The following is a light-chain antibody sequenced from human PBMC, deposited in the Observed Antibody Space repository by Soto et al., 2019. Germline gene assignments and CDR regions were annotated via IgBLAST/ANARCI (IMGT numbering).Light chain of an antibody. V-gene: IGLV2-14*01. CDR3: SSYSTSYTWV. CDR1: SSDIGSQNF. CDR2: GVT. Sequence: QSALTQPASVSGSPGRSITISCTGTSSDIGSQNFVSWHQQRPGKAPKFIIYGVTNRPSGVSNRFSGSKSGNTASLTISGLQADDEADYYCSSYSTSYTWVFGGGTKVTVL. J-gene: IGLJ3*02.